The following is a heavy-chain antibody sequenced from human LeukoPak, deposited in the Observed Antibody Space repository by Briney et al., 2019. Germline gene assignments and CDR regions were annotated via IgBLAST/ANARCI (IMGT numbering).Heavy chain of an antibody. CDR1: PFTFNGSW. CDR3: AIGTSGNY. J-gene: IGHJ4*02. CDR2: MDPTGSQK. V-gene: IGHV3-7*01. D-gene: IGHD3-10*01. Sequence: GGSLRLSCADSPFTFNGSWMHWVRQAPGKGLEWVANMDPTGSQKRSVDSVRGRFTISNDNPRASLYLDMHSLRAEATAIYYCAIGTSGNYWGQGTLVTVSS.